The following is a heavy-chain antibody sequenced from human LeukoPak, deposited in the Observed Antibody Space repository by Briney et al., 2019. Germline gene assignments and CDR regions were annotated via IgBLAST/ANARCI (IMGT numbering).Heavy chain of an antibody. D-gene: IGHD2-2*01. J-gene: IGHJ4*02. Sequence: PGGSLRLSCAAPGFTLNKYWMHWVRQAPGKGLVWVSRINIDGSSISYADSVRGRFTISRDNAKNTLYLQMNNLRAGDTAVYYCTRIPADQTFFDFWGQGTLVTVSS. CDR3: TRIPADQTFFDF. CDR2: INIDGSSI. CDR1: GFTLNKYW. V-gene: IGHV3-74*01.